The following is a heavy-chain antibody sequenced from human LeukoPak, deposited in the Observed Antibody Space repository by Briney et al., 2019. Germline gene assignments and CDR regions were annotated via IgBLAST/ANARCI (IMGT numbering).Heavy chain of an antibody. D-gene: IGHD3-22*01. CDR1: GFTFSSYA. CDR3: AKDRYDRSGPPPAAFDI. Sequence: GGSLRLSCAASGFTFSSYAMSWVRQAPGKGLEWVSAISGSGGSTYYADSVKGRFTISRDNSKNTLYLQMNSLRAEDTAVYYCAKDRYDRSGPPPAAFDIWGQGTMVTVSS. CDR2: ISGSGGST. V-gene: IGHV3-23*01. J-gene: IGHJ3*02.